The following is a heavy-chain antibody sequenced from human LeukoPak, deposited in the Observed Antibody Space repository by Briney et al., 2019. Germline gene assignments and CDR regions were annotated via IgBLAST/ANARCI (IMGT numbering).Heavy chain of an antibody. CDR2: IYYSGST. Sequence: SETLSLTCTVSGGSLSSYYWNWIRQPPGKGLEWIGYIYYSGSTNYNPSLTSRVTISVDTSKNQFSLKLSSVTAADTAVYYRARGDGYGGSYGSDYWGQGTLVTVSS. D-gene: IGHD1-26*01. CDR1: GGSLSSYY. CDR3: ARGDGYGGSYGSDY. J-gene: IGHJ4*02. V-gene: IGHV4-59*01.